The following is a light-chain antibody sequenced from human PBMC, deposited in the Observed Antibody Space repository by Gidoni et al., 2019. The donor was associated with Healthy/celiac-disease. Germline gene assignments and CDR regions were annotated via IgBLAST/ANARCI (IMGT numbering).Light chain of an antibody. Sequence: EIVLTQSPGTLSLSPGERATLSCRASQSVSSSYLAWYQQQPGQAPRLLIYGASSRATGIPDRFIGSGSGTDFTLTISRLEPEDFAVYYCQQYGSSWTFGQGTKVEIK. CDR1: QSVSSSY. CDR2: GAS. CDR3: QQYGSSWT. J-gene: IGKJ1*01. V-gene: IGKV3-20*01.